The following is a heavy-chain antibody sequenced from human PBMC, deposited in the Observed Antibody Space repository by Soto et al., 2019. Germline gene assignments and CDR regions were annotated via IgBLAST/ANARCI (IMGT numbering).Heavy chain of an antibody. D-gene: IGHD1-26*01. V-gene: IGHV1-18*01. CDR1: GYTFSSYG. Sequence: ASVKVSCKASGYTFSSYGISWVRQAPGQGLEWMGWISAYNGNAYYAQKLQGRVTMTTDTPTSTAYMELRSLRSDGTAVYYGAKDRGSRQDASDPWGQGTLGTGSS. CDR3: AKDRGSRQDASDP. CDR2: ISAYNGNA. J-gene: IGHJ5*02.